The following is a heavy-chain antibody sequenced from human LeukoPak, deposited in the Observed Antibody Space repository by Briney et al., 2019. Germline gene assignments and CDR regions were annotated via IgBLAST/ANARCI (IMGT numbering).Heavy chain of an antibody. Sequence: GGSLRLSFAASGFTFSSYAMSWVRQAPGKGLEWVSAISGSGGSTYYADSVKGRFTISRDNSKNTLYLQMNSLRAEDTAVYYCAKDSYSGYDLYFDYWGQGTLVTVSS. CDR3: AKDSYSGYDLYFDY. D-gene: IGHD5-12*01. J-gene: IGHJ4*02. CDR1: GFTFSSYA. CDR2: ISGSGGST. V-gene: IGHV3-23*01.